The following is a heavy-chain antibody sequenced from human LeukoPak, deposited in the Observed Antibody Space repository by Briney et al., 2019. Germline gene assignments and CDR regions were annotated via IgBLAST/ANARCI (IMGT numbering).Heavy chain of an antibody. CDR1: VGTISSYY. V-gene: IGHV4-59*01. Sequence: PSEIVYLTCTVSVGTISSYYWSWIRQPPGKGLEWIGSIYYSGSTNHNPSLKSRVTISVDTSKNQFSLKLSSVTAADTAVYYCARGGFAYYYDSSGYYYFDYWGQGTLVTVSS. CDR3: ARGGFAYYYDSSGYYYFDY. D-gene: IGHD3-22*01. J-gene: IGHJ4*02. CDR2: IYYSGST.